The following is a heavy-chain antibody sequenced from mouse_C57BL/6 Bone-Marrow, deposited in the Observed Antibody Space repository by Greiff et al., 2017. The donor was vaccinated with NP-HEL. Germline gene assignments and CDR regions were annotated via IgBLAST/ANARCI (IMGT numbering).Heavy chain of an antibody. CDR3: ARCITTLVAHFDY. CDR1: GYSFTSHY. CDR2: IYPGSGST. Sequence: VQLQQSGPELVKPGASVRISCKASGYSFTSHYIHWVKQRPGPGLEWIGWIYPGSGSTKYNEKFKGKATLTADTSSSTAYMQLSSLTSEDSAVDYCARCITTLVAHFDYWGQGTTLTVSS. J-gene: IGHJ2*01. D-gene: IGHD1-1*01. V-gene: IGHV1-66*01.